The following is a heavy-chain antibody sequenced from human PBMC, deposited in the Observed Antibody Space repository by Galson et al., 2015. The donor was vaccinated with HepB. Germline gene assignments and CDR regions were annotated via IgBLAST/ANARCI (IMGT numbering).Heavy chain of an antibody. V-gene: IGHV3-49*03. CDR2: IRSKAYDGTT. Sequence: SLRLSCAASGFTFGDYAMNWFRQAPGKGLEWVAFIRSKAYDGTTEYAASVKGRFTISRDDSKSIAYLQMNSLKTEDTAVYYCTREVPWDLMWTDTYYYYGLDVWGQGTTITVSS. J-gene: IGHJ6*02. D-gene: IGHD1-26*01. CDR3: TREVPWDLMWTDTYYYYGLDV. CDR1: GFTFGDYA.